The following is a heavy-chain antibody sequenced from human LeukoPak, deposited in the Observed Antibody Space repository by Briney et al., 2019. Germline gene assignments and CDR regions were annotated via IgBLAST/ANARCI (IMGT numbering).Heavy chain of an antibody. CDR1: GFTVSSNY. CDR3: ARDASGYSSGWYPPLGD. D-gene: IGHD6-19*01. Sequence: GGSLRLSCAASGFTVSSNYMSWVRQAPGKGLEWVANIKQDGSEKYYVDSVKGRFTISRDNAKNSLYLQMNSLRAEDTAVYYCARDASGYSSGWYPPLGDWGQGTLVTVSS. J-gene: IGHJ4*02. V-gene: IGHV3-7*01. CDR2: IKQDGSEK.